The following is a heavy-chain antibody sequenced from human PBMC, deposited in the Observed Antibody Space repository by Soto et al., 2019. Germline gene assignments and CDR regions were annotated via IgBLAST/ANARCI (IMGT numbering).Heavy chain of an antibody. J-gene: IGHJ4*02. CDR3: ARGPPFLAGSMKHMGD. Sequence: GGSLRLSCAASGFTFSSYAMHWVRQAPGKGLEWVAVISYDGSNKYYADSVKGRFTISRDNSKNTLYLQMNSLRAEDTAVYYCARGPPFLAGSMKHMGDGGQGTLVTVSA. V-gene: IGHV3-30-3*01. CDR1: GFTFSSYA. D-gene: IGHD6-19*01. CDR2: ISYDGSNK.